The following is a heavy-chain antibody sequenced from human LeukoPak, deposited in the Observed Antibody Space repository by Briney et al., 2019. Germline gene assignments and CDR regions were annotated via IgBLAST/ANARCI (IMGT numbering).Heavy chain of an antibody. Sequence: EASLRLSCAASGFTFSGSAMHWVRQASGKGLEWVGRIRSKANSYATAYDASVKGRLTISRDDSKNTAYLQMNSLKTEDTAVYYCTRATVSDAFDIWGQGTMVTVSS. D-gene: IGHD4-17*01. J-gene: IGHJ3*02. CDR1: GFTFSGSA. CDR3: TRATVSDAFDI. CDR2: IRSKANSYAT. V-gene: IGHV3-73*01.